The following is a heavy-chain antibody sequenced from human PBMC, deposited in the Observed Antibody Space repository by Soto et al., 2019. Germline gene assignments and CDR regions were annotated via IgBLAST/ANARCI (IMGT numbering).Heavy chain of an antibody. D-gene: IGHD3-22*01. CDR2: MSTSGSTI. CDR1: GFTFSDYY. Sequence: VQLVESGGTLVKPGGSLRLSCAVSGFTFSDYYMSWIRQAPGKGLEWISFMSTSGSTIYYADSVKGRFTVSRDNAKNTLYLQMNILRAEDTAVYYCARGSDYYDTSGYYYGASDIWGQGTMVTVSS. V-gene: IGHV3-11*01. J-gene: IGHJ3*02. CDR3: ARGSDYYDTSGYYYGASDI.